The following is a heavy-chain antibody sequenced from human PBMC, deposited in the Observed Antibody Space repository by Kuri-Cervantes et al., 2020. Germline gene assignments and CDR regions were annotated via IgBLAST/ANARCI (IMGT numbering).Heavy chain of an antibody. CDR1: GFTFSSYA. D-gene: IGHD3-22*01. Sequence: GGSLRLSCAAPGFTFSSYAMHWVRQAPGKGLEWVAVISYDGSNKYYADSVKGRFTISRDNSKNTLYLQMNSLRAEDTAVYYCAKDRVYYYDSSDLYGMDVWGQGTTVTVSS. V-gene: IGHV3-30-3*01. J-gene: IGHJ6*02. CDR3: AKDRVYYYDSSDLYGMDV. CDR2: ISYDGSNK.